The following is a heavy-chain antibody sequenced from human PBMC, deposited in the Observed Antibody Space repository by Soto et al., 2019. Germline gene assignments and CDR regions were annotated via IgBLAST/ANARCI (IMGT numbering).Heavy chain of an antibody. V-gene: IGHV1-69*13. Sequence: ASVKVSCKASGGTFSTYAISWVRQAPGQGLEWMGGIIPLFGKANFAQKFQGRVTITADQSTTTAYMELSSLRSDDTAVYYCAIPRSGWFYFDDWGQGTQVTVSS. J-gene: IGHJ4*02. CDR2: IIPLFGKA. CDR1: GGTFSTYA. CDR3: AIPRSGWFYFDD. D-gene: IGHD6-19*01.